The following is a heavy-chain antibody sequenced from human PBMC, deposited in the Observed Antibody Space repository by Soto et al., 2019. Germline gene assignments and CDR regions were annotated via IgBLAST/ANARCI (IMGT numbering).Heavy chain of an antibody. Sequence: TSETLSLTCIVSVGSISCSYWIWIRQSPGKGLEWLGYVYYTGSTNYSPSLRSRVSISVDTSKNEFSLRLSSVTAADTAVYFCARSVAVPGAHIDYWGQGTQVTVSS. D-gene: IGHD6-19*01. CDR2: VYYTGST. J-gene: IGHJ4*02. CDR1: VGSISCSY. V-gene: IGHV4-59*01. CDR3: ARSVAVPGAHIDY.